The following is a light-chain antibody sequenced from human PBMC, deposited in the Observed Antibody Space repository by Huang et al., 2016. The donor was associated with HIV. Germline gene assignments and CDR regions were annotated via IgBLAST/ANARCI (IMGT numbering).Light chain of an antibody. V-gene: IGKV4-1*01. CDR2: WAS. CDR3: QQYYNTPLT. CDR1: QSLLYSSNNKNY. Sequence: DIVMTQSPDSLAVSLGERATINCKSSQSLLYSSNNKNYLAWYQQKPGQLPKLLIYWASTRDSGVPDRFTGSGYGTVFTLTISSLQAEDVAIYYCQQYYNTPLTFGQGTKLVIK. J-gene: IGKJ2*01.